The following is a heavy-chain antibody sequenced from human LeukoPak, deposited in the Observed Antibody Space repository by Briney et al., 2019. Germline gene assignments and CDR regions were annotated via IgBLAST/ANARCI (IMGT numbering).Heavy chain of an antibody. D-gene: IGHD3-9*01. CDR3: ARDLKRYDILTGYGTYYYYGMDV. V-gene: IGHV4-59*01. Sequence: SETPSLTCTVSGGSISSYYWSWIRQPPGKGLEWIGYIYYSGSTNYNPSLKSRVTISVDTSKNQFSLKLSSVTAADTAVYYCARDLKRYDILTGYGTYYYYGMDVWGQGTTVTVSS. CDR2: IYYSGST. CDR1: GGSISSYY. J-gene: IGHJ6*02.